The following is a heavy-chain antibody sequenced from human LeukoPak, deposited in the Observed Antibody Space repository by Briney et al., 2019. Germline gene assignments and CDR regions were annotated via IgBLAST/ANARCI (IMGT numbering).Heavy chain of an antibody. CDR2: INPNSCET. V-gene: IGHV1-2*02. CDR3: ARLYAGSGSPHYFDY. Sequence: SSVKVSCKPSGYTFTGYYLFWVRQAPGQGLEWMGWINPNSCETNYPQRFQGRVTMTCDTSISTAWDTSVITAYMELSRLTYDDTAVYYCARLYAGSGSPHYFDYWGQGTLVTVSS. CDR1: GYTFTGYY. D-gene: IGHD6-19*01. J-gene: IGHJ4*02.